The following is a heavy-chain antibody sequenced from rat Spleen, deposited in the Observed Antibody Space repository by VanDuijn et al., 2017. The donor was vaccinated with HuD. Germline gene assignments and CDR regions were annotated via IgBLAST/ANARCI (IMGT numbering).Heavy chain of an antibody. CDR3: ARHDTGYFDF. CDR1: GFXXXNYX. J-gene: IGHJ1*01. V-gene: IGHV5S13*01. Sequence: EVQLVESGGGLVXXGXXXKLTCXXXGFXXXNYXXXWXXXAPXXXLEXXXSISPSGGSTYYRDTGKGRFTISRDNAKNTQYLQMDSLRSEDTATYYCARHDTGYFDFWGPGTMVTVSS. CDR2: ISPSGGST.